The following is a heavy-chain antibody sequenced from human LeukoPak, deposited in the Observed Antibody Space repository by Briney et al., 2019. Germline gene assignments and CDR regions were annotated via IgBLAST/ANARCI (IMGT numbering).Heavy chain of an antibody. CDR2: IYHSGST. Sequence: SETLSLTCAVYGGSFSGYSWSWIRQPPGKGLEWIGYIYHSGSTYYNPSLKSRVTISVDRSKNQFSLKLSSVTAADTAVYYCARALYDYSNPLFDYWGQGTLVTVSS. CDR1: GGSFSGYS. D-gene: IGHD4-11*01. CDR3: ARALYDYSNPLFDY. V-gene: IGHV4-30-2*01. J-gene: IGHJ4*02.